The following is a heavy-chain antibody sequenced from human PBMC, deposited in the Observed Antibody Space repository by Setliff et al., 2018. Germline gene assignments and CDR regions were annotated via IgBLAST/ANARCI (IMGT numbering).Heavy chain of an antibody. CDR2: LHTSGST. Sequence: SETLSLTCAVSGGSLNSGSYYWSWIRQSTERGLEWLGRLHTSGSTTYNPALNSRVAISVDTSTNQFSLRLTSLTAADTAVYFCARDNTILGATDHWGQGTLVAVSS. CDR3: ARDNTILGATDH. V-gene: IGHV4-61*02. CDR1: GGSLNSGSYY. D-gene: IGHD1-26*01. J-gene: IGHJ5*02.